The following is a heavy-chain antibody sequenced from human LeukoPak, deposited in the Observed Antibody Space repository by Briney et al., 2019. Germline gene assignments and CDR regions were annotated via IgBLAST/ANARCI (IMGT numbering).Heavy chain of an antibody. CDR1: GFTFSSYG. D-gene: IGHD2-2*01. V-gene: IGHV3-30*02. Sequence: PGGSLRLSCAASGFTFSSYGMHWVRQAPGKGLEWVAFIRYDGSNKYYADSVKGRFTIFRDNSKNTLYLQMNSLRAEDTAVYYCAKDIGHCSSTSCSNWFDPWGQGTLVTVSS. CDR2: IRYDGSNK. CDR3: AKDIGHCSSTSCSNWFDP. J-gene: IGHJ5*02.